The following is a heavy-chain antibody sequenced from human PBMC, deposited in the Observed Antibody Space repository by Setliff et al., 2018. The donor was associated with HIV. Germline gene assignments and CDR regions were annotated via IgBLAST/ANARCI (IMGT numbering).Heavy chain of an antibody. CDR1: GASISTGEYY. D-gene: IGHD6-19*01. J-gene: IGHJ1*01. Sequence: SETLSLTCSVSGASISTGEYYWSWVRQYPGRGLEWIGYIYHTGGTSYNPSLRSRLSVSLDTSRNQFSLKLTSVTAADTAIYYCARGPFITTVAGTSAEYFQHWGQGTLVTVSS. V-gene: IGHV4-30-4*01. CDR2: IYHTGGT. CDR3: ARGPFITTVAGTSAEYFQH.